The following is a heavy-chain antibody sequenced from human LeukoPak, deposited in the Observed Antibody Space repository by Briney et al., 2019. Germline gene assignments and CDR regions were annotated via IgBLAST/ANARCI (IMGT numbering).Heavy chain of an antibody. Sequence: PGGSLRLSCAASGFTFSSYSMNWVRQAPGKGLEWVANIKQDGSEKYYVDSVKGRFTISRDNAKNSLYLQMNSLRAEDTAVYYCAREGYGSGSYSPLFYYYMDVWGKGTTVTVSS. CDR3: AREGYGSGSYSPLFYYYMDV. J-gene: IGHJ6*03. CDR1: GFTFSSYS. D-gene: IGHD3-10*01. CDR2: IKQDGSEK. V-gene: IGHV3-7*01.